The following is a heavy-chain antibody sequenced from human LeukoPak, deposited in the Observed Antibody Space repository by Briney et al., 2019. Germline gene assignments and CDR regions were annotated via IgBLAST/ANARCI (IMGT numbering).Heavy chain of an antibody. CDR1: GFTVSTNF. CDR2: ISSGGST. CDR3: ARGGLGYCANGVCYNDPFDI. J-gene: IGHJ3*02. V-gene: IGHV3-66*01. Sequence: PGGSLRLSCAASGFTVSTNFMSWVRQAPGKGLEWVSIISSGGSTYYADSVRGRFTLSRDNSKNTLYLQMSSLRAEDTAVYYCARGGLGYCANGVCYNDPFDIWGQGTVVTVSS. D-gene: IGHD2-8*01.